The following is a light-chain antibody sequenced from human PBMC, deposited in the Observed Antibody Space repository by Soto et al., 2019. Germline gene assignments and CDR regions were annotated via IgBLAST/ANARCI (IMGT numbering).Light chain of an antibody. CDR3: QQYNNWPQT. V-gene: IGKV1-5*01. J-gene: IGKJ1*01. CDR1: QSISSW. Sequence: DIQMTQYPSTLSASVGDRVTITCGASQSISSWLAWYQQKPGKAPKLLIYDASSLESGVPSRSSGSGPGTESTLTISSLQSEDFAVYYCQQYNNWPQTFGQGTKVDI. CDR2: DAS.